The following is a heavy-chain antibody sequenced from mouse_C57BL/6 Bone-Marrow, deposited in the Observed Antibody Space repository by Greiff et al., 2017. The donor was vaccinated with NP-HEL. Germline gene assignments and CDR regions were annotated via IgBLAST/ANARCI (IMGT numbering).Heavy chain of an antibody. D-gene: IGHD2-4*01. CDR3: ARRGLRRRAMDY. Sequence: QVQLQQSGAELVRPGASVKLSCKASGYTFTDYYINWVKQRPGQGLEWIARIYPGSGNTYYNEKFKGKATLTAEKSSSTAYMQLSSLTSEDSAVYFGARRGLRRRAMDYWGQGTSVTVSS. CDR1: GYTFTDYY. V-gene: IGHV1-76*01. J-gene: IGHJ4*01. CDR2: IYPGSGNT.